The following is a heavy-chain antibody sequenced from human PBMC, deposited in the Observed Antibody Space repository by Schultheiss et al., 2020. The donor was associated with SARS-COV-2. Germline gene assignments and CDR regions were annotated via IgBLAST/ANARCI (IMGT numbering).Heavy chain of an antibody. J-gene: IGHJ5*02. D-gene: IGHD7-27*01. CDR2: ISGSGGSA. Sequence: GGSLRLSCAASGFPFSSYAMSWVRQAPGKGLEWVSTISGSGGSAYYADSVKGRFTISRDNSKNTLYLQMNSLRAEDTAVYYCARDPESSYWGQLEFDPWGQGTLVTVSS. V-gene: IGHV3-23*01. CDR3: ARDPESSYWGQLEFDP. CDR1: GFPFSSYA.